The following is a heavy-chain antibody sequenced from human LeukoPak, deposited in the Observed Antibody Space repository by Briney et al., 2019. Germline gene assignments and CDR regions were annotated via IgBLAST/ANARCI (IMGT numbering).Heavy chain of an antibody. CDR3: ARGYCSGGSCYSFDC. J-gene: IGHJ4*02. CDR1: GYTFTGYY. CDR2: INPKSGGT. Sequence: ASVKVSCKASGYTFTGYYIHWARQAPGQGLEWMGWINPKSGGTNYAQKFQGRVTMTRDTSISTAYMELSRLRSDDTAVYYCARGYCSGGSCYSFDCWGQGTLVTVSS. D-gene: IGHD2-15*01. V-gene: IGHV1-2*02.